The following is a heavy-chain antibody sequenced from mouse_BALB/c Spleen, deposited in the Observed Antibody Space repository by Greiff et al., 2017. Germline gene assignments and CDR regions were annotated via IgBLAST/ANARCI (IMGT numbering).Heavy chain of an antibody. J-gene: IGHJ2*01. V-gene: IGHV14-3*02. CDR2: IDPANGNT. Sequence: EVQLQQSGAELVKPGASVKLSCTASGFNIKDTYMHWVKQRPEQGLEWIGRIDPANGNTKYDPKFQGKATITADTSSNTAYLQLSSLTSEDTAVYYCARGFYYGSSYDYWGQGTTLTVSS. D-gene: IGHD1-1*01. CDR1: GFNIKDTY. CDR3: ARGFYYGSSYDY.